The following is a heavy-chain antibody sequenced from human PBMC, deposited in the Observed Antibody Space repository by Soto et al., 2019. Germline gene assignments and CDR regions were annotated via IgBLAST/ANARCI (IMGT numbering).Heavy chain of an antibody. Sequence: QVQLVQSGAEVKKPGSSVKVSCKASGGTFSSYAISWVRQAPGQGLEWMGGITPIFGTANYAQKFQGRVTITADKSTITAYMELSSLRSEDTAVYYCASSSTGLSYYYYGMDVWGQGTTVTVSS. CDR1: GGTFSSYA. V-gene: IGHV1-69*06. CDR3: ASSSTGLSYYYYGMDV. D-gene: IGHD6-6*01. J-gene: IGHJ6*02. CDR2: ITPIFGTA.